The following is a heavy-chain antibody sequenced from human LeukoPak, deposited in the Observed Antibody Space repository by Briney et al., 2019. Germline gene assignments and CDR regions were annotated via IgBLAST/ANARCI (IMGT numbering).Heavy chain of an antibody. V-gene: IGHV1-18*01. CDR3: ARVEWEMATKGDAFDI. Sequence: ASVKVSCKASGYTFTSSGISWVRQAPGQGLEWMGWISAYNGNTNYAQKLQGRVTMTTDTSTSTAYMELRSLRSDDTAVYYCARVEWEMATKGDAFDIWGQGTMVTVSS. D-gene: IGHD5-24*01. J-gene: IGHJ3*02. CDR1: GYTFTSSG. CDR2: ISAYNGNT.